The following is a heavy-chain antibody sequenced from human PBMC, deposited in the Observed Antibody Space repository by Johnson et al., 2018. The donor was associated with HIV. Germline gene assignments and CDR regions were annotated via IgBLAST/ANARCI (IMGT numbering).Heavy chain of an antibody. V-gene: IGHV3-7*01. CDR2: IKHDGSEK. J-gene: IGHJ3*02. D-gene: IGHD1-14*01. Sequence: VQLMESGGGVVQPGRSLRLSCAASAFTFSRYAMHWVRQAPGKGLEWLANIKHDGSEKYYVDSVKGRFTISRDNAQNSLYLQMNTLRAEDTAIYYCARLDNGDPFDIWGQGTMVTVSS. CDR1: AFTFSRYA. CDR3: ARLDNGDPFDI.